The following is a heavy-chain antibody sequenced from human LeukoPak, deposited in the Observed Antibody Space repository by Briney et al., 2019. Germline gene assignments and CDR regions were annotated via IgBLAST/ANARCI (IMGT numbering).Heavy chain of an antibody. V-gene: IGHV3-23*01. Sequence: PGGSLRLSCAASGFTCSNYAMSWVRQAPGKGLEWVSGISGDGGSTYYADSVKGRFTISRGSSENALYLQMNSLRAEDTAVYYCAKTSKYSTTWYDYWGQGTLVTVSS. D-gene: IGHD6-13*01. CDR1: GFTCSNYA. CDR3: AKTSKYSTTWYDY. J-gene: IGHJ4*02. CDR2: ISGDGGST.